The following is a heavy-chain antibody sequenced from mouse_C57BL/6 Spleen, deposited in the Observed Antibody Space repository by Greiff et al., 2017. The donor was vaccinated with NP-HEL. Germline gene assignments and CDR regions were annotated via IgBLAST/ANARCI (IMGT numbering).Heavy chain of an antibody. V-gene: IGHV1-59*01. CDR1: GYTFTSYW. CDR3: ASKDYSDAY. CDR2: IDPSDSYT. J-gene: IGHJ3*01. D-gene: IGHD1-1*01. Sequence: QVQLQQPGAELVRPGTSVKLSCKASGYTFTSYWMHWVKQRPGKGLEWIGGIDPSDSYTYYNQKFKGKATLTVDKSSSTAHMELRSLTSEDSAVYYCASKDYSDAYWGQGTLVTVSA.